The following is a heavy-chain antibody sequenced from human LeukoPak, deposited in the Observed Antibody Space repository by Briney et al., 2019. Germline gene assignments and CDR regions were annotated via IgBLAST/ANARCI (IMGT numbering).Heavy chain of an antibody. CDR1: GFTFSSYW. J-gene: IGHJ4*02. V-gene: IGHV3-74*01. Sequence: GGSLRLSCAASGFTFSSYWMHWVRQAPGKGLVWVSRINGDGSSTGYADSVKGRFTISRDNAKNTLYLQMNSLRAEDTAVYYCARDRSGPFDYWGQGTPVTVSS. CDR3: ARDRSGPFDY. CDR2: INGDGSST. D-gene: IGHD2-15*01.